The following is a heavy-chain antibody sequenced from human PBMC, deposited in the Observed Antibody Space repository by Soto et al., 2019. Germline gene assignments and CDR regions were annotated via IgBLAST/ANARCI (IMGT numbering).Heavy chain of an antibody. CDR1: GYSFTSYW. CDR2: IYPGDSDT. J-gene: IGHJ4*02. Sequence: EVQLVQSGAEVKKPGESLKISCKGSGYSFTSYWIGWLRQMPGKGLEWMGIIYPGDSDTRYSPSFQGQVTFSADKSIDTAYLQWSSLKASDTAMYYCATGGYCSSTSCYNFFDYWGQGTLVTVSS. D-gene: IGHD2-2*02. CDR3: ATGGYCSSTSCYNFFDY. V-gene: IGHV5-51*01.